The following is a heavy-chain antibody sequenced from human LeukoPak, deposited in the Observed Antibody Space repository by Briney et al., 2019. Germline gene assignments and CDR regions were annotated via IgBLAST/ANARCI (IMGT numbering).Heavy chain of an antibody. D-gene: IGHD2-2*02. CDR1: GGSVSSGSYY. CDR2: TYYSGST. Sequence: PSETLSLTCTVSGGSVSSGSYYWSWIRQPPGKGLEWIGYTYYSGSTNYNPSLKSRVTISVDTSKNQFSLKLSSVTAADTAVYYCARADIVVVPAAIWDAFDIWGQGTMVTVSS. J-gene: IGHJ3*02. CDR3: ARADIVVVPAAIWDAFDI. V-gene: IGHV4-61*01.